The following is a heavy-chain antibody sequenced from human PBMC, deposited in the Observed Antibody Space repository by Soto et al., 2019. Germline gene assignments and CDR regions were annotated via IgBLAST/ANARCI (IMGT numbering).Heavy chain of an antibody. D-gene: IGHD6-13*01. CDR2: INPNSGGT. Sequence: ASVKVSCKASGYSLSGYYLHWVRQAPGQGPEWMGWINPNSGGTKYVQKFQGRVTMTRDTSISTVYLELSRLRSDDTAVYYCARGWGIAAPGPNWFDPWGQGTLVTAPQ. CDR1: GYSLSGYY. J-gene: IGHJ5*02. CDR3: ARGWGIAAPGPNWFDP. V-gene: IGHV1-2*02.